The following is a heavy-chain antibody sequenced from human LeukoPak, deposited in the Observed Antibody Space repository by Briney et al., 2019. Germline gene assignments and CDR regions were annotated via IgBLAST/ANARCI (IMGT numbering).Heavy chain of an antibody. V-gene: IGHV3-23*01. Sequence: GGSLRLSCAASGFTFSSYAMSWVRQAPVKGLEWVSAISGSGGSTYYADSVKGRFTISRDNSKNTLYLQMNSLRAEDTAVYYCAKDFNPSSGWYQREIADPYYFDYWGREPWSPSPQ. CDR3: AKDFNPSSGWYQREIADPYYFDY. CDR2: ISGSGGST. D-gene: IGHD6-19*01. J-gene: IGHJ4*02. CDR1: GFTFSSYA.